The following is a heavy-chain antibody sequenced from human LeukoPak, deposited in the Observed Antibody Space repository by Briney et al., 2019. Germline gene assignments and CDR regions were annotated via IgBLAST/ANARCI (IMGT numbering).Heavy chain of an antibody. J-gene: IGHJ4*02. CDR1: GFTFSTYA. V-gene: IGHV3-23*01. CDR3: TRGSSPIWQQTSA. Sequence: GGSLRLSCAASGFTFSTYAMSWIRQAPGKGLEWVSTISDNAVNTFYAEPVKGRFSISRDNSESTLFLQMNSLKVDDTAVYYCTRGSSPIWQQTSAWGQGILVTVSS. D-gene: IGHD6-13*01. CDR2: ISDNAVNT.